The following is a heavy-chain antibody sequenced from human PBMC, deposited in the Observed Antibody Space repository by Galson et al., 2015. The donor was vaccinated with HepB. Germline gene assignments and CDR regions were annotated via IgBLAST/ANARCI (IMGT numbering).Heavy chain of an antibody. Sequence: SLRLSCAASGFTFSDYYMSWIRQAPGKGLEWVSYISSSSSYTNYADSVKGRFTISRDNAKNSLYLQMNSLRAEDTAVYYCARVPRNQYFDWLSPLDYWGQGTLVTVSS. CDR2: ISSSSSYT. CDR1: GFTFSDYY. CDR3: ARVPRNQYFDWLSPLDY. J-gene: IGHJ4*02. D-gene: IGHD3-9*01. V-gene: IGHV3-11*06.